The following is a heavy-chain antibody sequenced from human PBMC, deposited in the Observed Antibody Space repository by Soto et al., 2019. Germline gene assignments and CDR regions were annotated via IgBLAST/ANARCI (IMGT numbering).Heavy chain of an antibody. CDR1: VFIFTGYN. Sequence: GGSLRLSGAASVFIFTGYNMNWFRQAPGKGLEWVSSISSGSSYIYYADSVKGRFTISRDNAKNSLYLQMNTLRAEDTALYYCARRRAAAGTLTFDYWGQGTRVTVSS. J-gene: IGHJ4*02. D-gene: IGHD6-13*01. V-gene: IGHV3-21*01. CDR2: ISSGSSYI. CDR3: ARRRAAAGTLTFDY.